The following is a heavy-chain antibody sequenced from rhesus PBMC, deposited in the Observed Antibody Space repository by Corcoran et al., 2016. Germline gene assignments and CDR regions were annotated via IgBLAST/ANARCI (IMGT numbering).Heavy chain of an antibody. Sequence: QVQLQESGPGLVKPSETLSLTCAVSGGSFSNYWWSWIRQSPGKGLEWIGEINGNRGRNKCNRTLKSRVTSSKDASKNQVSLKLRSVTVADTAVYYCATYRFSSWLWGQGVLVTVSS. V-gene: IGHV4-80*01. J-gene: IGHJ4*01. D-gene: IGHD6-13*01. CDR2: INGNRGRN. CDR3: ATYRFSSWL. CDR1: GGSFSNYW.